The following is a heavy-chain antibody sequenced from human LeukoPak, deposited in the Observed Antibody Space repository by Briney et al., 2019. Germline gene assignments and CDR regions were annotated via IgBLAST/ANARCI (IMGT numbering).Heavy chain of an antibody. D-gene: IGHD6-19*01. CDR2: IIPIFGTA. CDR1: GGTFSSYA. V-gene: IGHV1-69*05. Sequence: GSSVKVSCKASGGTFSSYAISWVRQAPGQGLEWMGRIIPIFGTANYAQKFQGRVTITTDGSTSTAYMELSSLRSEDTAVYYCARGRGIAVAGTRWFDPWGQGTLVTVSS. CDR3: ARGRGIAVAGTRWFDP. J-gene: IGHJ5*02.